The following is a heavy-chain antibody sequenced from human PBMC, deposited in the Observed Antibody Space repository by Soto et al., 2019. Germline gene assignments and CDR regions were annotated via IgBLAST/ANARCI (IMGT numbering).Heavy chain of an antibody. V-gene: IGHV3-23*04. J-gene: IGHJ6*02. D-gene: IGHD3-10*01. CDR3: AKDGGYGSGSPLMDV. CDR1: GFTVSSNY. CDR2: ISGSGGST. Sequence: EVQLVESGGGLIQPGGSLRLSCAASGFTVSSNYMSWVRQAPGKGLEWVSVISGSGGSTYYADSVKGRFTISRDNSKNTLYLQMNSLRAEDTAVYYCAKDGGYGSGSPLMDVWGQGTTVTVSS.